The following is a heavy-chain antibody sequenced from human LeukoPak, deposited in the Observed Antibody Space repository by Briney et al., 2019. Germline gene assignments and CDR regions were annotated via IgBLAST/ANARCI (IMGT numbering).Heavy chain of an antibody. J-gene: IGHJ4*02. CDR3: ARDQATIILGYFDY. D-gene: IGHD1-26*01. CDR2: IYYSGRT. Sequence: ASETLSLTCTVSGGSININTYYWGWIRQPPGKGLEWIGTIYYSGRTYYNPSLKSRVTISVDTSKNQFSLKLSSVTAADTAVYYCARDQATIILGYFDYWGQGTLVTVSS. V-gene: IGHV4-39*07. CDR1: GGSININTYY.